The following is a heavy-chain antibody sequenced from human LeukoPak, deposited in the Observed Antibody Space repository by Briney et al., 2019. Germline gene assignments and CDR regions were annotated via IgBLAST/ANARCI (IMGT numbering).Heavy chain of an antibody. V-gene: IGHV3-30*04. CDR1: GFTFSSYA. Sequence: GGSLRLSCAASGFTFSSYAMHWLRQAPGKGLEWVAVISYDGSNKYYADSVKGRFTISRDNSKNTLYLQMNSLRAEDTAVYYCARVRLAYYGSGSYPYFDYWGQGTLVTVSS. CDR2: ISYDGSNK. J-gene: IGHJ4*02. CDR3: ARVRLAYYGSGSYPYFDY. D-gene: IGHD3-10*01.